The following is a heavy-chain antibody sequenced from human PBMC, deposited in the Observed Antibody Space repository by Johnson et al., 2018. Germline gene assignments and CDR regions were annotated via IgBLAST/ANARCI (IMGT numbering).Heavy chain of an antibody. V-gene: IGHV3-30-3*01. CDR3: ARDRPPDD. CDR1: GFTFSSYA. CDR2: ISYDGSNK. Sequence: VRLVESGGGVVQPGRSLRLSCAASGFTFSSYAMHWVRQAPGKGLEWVAVISYDGSNKYYADSVKGRFTITRDNAKNSLYLQMNSLRAEDTAVYYCARDRPPDDGGQGTLVTVSS. J-gene: IGHJ4*02.